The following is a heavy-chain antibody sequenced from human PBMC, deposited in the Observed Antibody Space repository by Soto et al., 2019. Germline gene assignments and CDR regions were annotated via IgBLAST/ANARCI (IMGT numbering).Heavy chain of an antibody. D-gene: IGHD2-21*01. CDR3: ARVDTALTSPVIHWFDP. CDR2: IFYTGST. Sequence: SETLSLTCTVSGGSISRGGYYWSWIRQHPGQDLEWIGYIFYTGSTYYNPSLESRVTISIDRSKNQFSLKLSSVTAADTAVYYCARVDTALTSPVIHWFDPWGKGTSVTASS. V-gene: IGHV4-31*03. CDR1: GGSISRGGYY. J-gene: IGHJ5*02.